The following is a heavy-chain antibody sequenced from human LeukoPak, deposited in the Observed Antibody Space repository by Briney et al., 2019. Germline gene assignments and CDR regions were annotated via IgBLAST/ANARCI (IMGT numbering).Heavy chain of an antibody. CDR2: IYYSGST. Sequence: PSQTLSLTCTVSGVSISSGDYYWRWIRQPPGKGLEWIGYIYYSGSTYYNPSLKSQVTISVDTSKNHFSLKLSSVTAADTAVYYCARSYNWNDGFDYWGQGTLVTVSS. D-gene: IGHD1-20*01. CDR3: ARSYNWNDGFDY. J-gene: IGHJ4*02. V-gene: IGHV4-30-4*01. CDR1: GVSISSGDYY.